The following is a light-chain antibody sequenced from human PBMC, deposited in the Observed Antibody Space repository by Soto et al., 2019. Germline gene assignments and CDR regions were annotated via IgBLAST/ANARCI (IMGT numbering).Light chain of an antibody. J-gene: IGKJ1*01. V-gene: IGKV3-15*01. CDR2: GAS. CDR3: QQYRT. Sequence: TESPATLSLSPGDRATLSCRASQSVSSNLAWYQQKPGQAPRLLIYGASTRATGIPARFSGSGSGTEFTLTISSLQSEDFAVYYCQQYRTFGQGTKVDIK. CDR1: QSVSSN.